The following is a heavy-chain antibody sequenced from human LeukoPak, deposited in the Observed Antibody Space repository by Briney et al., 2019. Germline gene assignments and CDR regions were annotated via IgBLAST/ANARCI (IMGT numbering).Heavy chain of an antibody. J-gene: IGHJ4*02. CDR2: IWFDGSNK. V-gene: IGHV3-30*02. CDR1: GFSFSSSG. Sequence: GGSLRLSCAASGFSFSSSGMHWFRQAPGKGLEWVTYIWFDGSNKNYLDSVKGRFTVSRDNSRNTLYLQMNSLRSEDTAVYYCARDFAPGSCDYWSQGTLVTVSP. CDR3: ARDFAPGSCDY.